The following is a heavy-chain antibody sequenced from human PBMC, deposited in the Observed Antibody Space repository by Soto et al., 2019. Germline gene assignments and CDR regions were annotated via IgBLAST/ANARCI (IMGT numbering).Heavy chain of an antibody. V-gene: IGHV4-39*01. J-gene: IGHJ6*03. CDR3: ARLQPTLVRPHSSSWRPNYYYYYMDV. D-gene: IGHD6-13*01. Sequence: QLQLQESGPGLVKPSETLSLTCTVSGGSISSSSYYWGWIRQPPGKGLEWIGSIYYSGSTYYNPSRKSRVTISVDTSKNQFSLKLSSVTAADTAVYYCARLQPTLVRPHSSSWRPNYYYYYMDVWGKGTTVTVSS. CDR1: GGSISSSSYY. CDR2: IYYSGST.